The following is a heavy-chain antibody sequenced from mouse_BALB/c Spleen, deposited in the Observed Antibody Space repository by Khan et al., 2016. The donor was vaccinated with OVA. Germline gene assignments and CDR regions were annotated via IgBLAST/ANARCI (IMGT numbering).Heavy chain of an antibody. V-gene: IGHV2-9*02. CDR1: GFSLTTYG. Sequence: VELVESGPGLVAPSQSLSITCTVFGFSLTTYGVHWLRQPPGKGLEWLGVIWAGGSTNYNSALMSRLSIKKDNSKTQVFLKMNSLQTDDTAIYLSARAYDSNLGFFDVWGAGTTVTVSS. D-gene: IGHD2-5*01. J-gene: IGHJ1*01. CDR3: ARAYDSNLGFFDV. CDR2: IWAGGST.